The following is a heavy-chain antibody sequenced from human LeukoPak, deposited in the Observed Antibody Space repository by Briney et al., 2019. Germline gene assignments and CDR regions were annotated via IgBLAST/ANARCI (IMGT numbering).Heavy chain of an antibody. CDR3: ARAREYSSSGDFDY. Sequence: ASVKVSCKASGYTFTGYYMHWVRQAPGQGLEWMGWINPNSGGTNYAQKLQGRVTMTRDTSISTAYMELSTLRSDDTAVYYCARAREYSSSGDFDYWGRGPLVTVSS. V-gene: IGHV1-2*02. CDR1: GYTFTGYY. CDR2: INPNSGGT. D-gene: IGHD6-6*01. J-gene: IGHJ4*02.